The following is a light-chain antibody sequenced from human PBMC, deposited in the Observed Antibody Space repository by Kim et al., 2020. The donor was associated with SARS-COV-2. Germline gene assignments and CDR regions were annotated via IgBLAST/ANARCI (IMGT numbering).Light chain of an antibody. J-gene: IGLJ1*01. Sequence: PGKTARITCGGNNIGSKSVLWYQQKPGQAPVLVIYYDSDRPSGIPERFSGSNSGNTATLTISRVEAGDEADYYCQVWDSSSDHPGVFGTGTKVTVL. CDR2: YDS. CDR3: QVWDSSSDHPGV. CDR1: NIGSKS. V-gene: IGLV3-21*04.